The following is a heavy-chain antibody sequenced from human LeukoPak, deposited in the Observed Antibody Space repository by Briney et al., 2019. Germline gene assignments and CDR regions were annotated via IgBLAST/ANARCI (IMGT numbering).Heavy chain of an antibody. V-gene: IGHV1-58*01. CDR1: GFTFTSSA. D-gene: IGHD3-10*01. CDR2: LVVGSGNT. Sequence: ASVKVSCKASGFTFTSSAVQWVRQARGQRLEWIGWLVVGSGNTNYAQKFQEGVTITRDMSTSTAYMELSSLRSEDTAVYYCAASQGPVLLYGPRGFDPWGQGTLVTVSS. CDR3: AASQGPVLLYGPRGFDP. J-gene: IGHJ5*02.